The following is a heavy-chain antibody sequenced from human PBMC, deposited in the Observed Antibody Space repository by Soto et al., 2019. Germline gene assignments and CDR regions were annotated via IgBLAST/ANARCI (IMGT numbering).Heavy chain of an antibody. Sequence: ASVKVSCKASGGTFSSYAISWVRQAPGQGLEWMGWISAYNGNTNYAQKLQGRVTMTTDTSTSTAYMELRSLRSDDTAVYYCARDLAAAAGPLFDPWGQGTLVTVSS. V-gene: IGHV1-18*01. CDR2: ISAYNGNT. J-gene: IGHJ5*02. D-gene: IGHD6-13*01. CDR1: GGTFSSYA. CDR3: ARDLAAAAGPLFDP.